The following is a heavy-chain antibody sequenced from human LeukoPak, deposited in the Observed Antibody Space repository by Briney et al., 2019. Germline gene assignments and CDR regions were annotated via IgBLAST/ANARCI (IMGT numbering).Heavy chain of an antibody. CDR2: ISGSGGST. J-gene: IGHJ4*02. V-gene: IGHV3-23*01. D-gene: IGHD2-8*01. CDR3: AKEGDIVLMVYAYFDY. CDR1: GFTFSSYA. Sequence: GGSLRLSCAASGFTFSSYAMSWVRRAPGKGLEWVSAISGSGGSTYYADSVKGRFTISRDNSKNTLYLQMNSLRAEDTAVYYCAKEGDIVLMVYAYFDYWGQGTLVTVSS.